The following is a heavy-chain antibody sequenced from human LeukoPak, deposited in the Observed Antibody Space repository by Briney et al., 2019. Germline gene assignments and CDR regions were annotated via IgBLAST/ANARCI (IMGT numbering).Heavy chain of an antibody. J-gene: IGHJ5*02. V-gene: IGHV1-69*13. D-gene: IGHD4-17*01. Sequence: ASVKVSCKASGGTFISYAISWVRQAPGQGLEWMGGIIPIFGTANYAQKFQGRVTITADESTSTAYMELSSLRSEDTAVYYCARGRSDYGDAYWFDPWGQGTLVTVSS. CDR3: ARGRSDYGDAYWFDP. CDR1: GGTFISYA. CDR2: IIPIFGTA.